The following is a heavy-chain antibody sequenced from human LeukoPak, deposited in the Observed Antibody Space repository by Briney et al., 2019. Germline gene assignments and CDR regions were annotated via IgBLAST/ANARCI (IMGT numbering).Heavy chain of an antibody. V-gene: IGHV3-21*01. CDR2: ISGGGSYI. D-gene: IGHD3-10*01. CDR1: GFTFSTYS. J-gene: IGHJ5*02. CDR3: ARDRVASGRFGEVAS. Sequence: PGGSLRLSCAASGFTFSTYSMNRVRQAPGKGLEWVSFISGGGSYIYYAESVKGRFTISRDNAKNSLYLQMNSLRAEDTAIYYCARDRVASGRFGEVASWGQGTLVTVSS.